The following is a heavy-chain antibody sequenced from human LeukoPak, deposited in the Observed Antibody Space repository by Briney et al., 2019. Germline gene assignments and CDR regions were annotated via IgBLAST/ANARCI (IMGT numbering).Heavy chain of an antibody. D-gene: IGHD6-13*01. CDR1: GGSFSGYY. V-gene: IGHV4-34*01. Sequence: SETLSLTCAVYGGSFSGYYWSWIRQPPGKGLEWIGEINHSGSTNYNPSLKSRVTISVDTSKNQFSLKLGSVTAADTAVHYCARHEIGAAGPYNWFDPWGQGTLVTVSS. J-gene: IGHJ5*02. CDR3: ARHEIGAAGPYNWFDP. CDR2: INHSGST.